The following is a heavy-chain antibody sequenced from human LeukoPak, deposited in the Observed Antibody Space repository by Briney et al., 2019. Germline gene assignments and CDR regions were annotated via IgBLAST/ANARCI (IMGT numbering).Heavy chain of an antibody. D-gene: IGHD3-10*01. V-gene: IGHV4-34*01. CDR1: GGSFSGYY. CDR3: ARWSYYFDY. Sequence: PETLSLTCAVYGGSFSGYYWSWIRQPPGKGLEWIGEINHSGSTNYNPSLKSRVTISVDTSKNQFSLKLSSVTAADTAVYYCARWSYYFDYWGQGTLVTVSA. J-gene: IGHJ4*02. CDR2: INHSGST.